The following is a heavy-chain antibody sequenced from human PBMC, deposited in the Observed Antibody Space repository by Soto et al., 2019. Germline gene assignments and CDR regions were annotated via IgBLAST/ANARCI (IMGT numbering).Heavy chain of an antibody. D-gene: IGHD6-19*01. Sequence: XXTLSLPFAVSSGSISSSNWCSWVRQPPGKGLEWIGEIYHTASTNYHPSLKSRVTISVDKSKNQFSLKLSSVTAAEPAVYYCATAGYSSGWYRPSYFDYWGQGTLVTVSS. V-gene: IGHV4-4*02. CDR2: IYHTAST. J-gene: IGHJ4*02. CDR1: SGSISSSNW. CDR3: ATAGYSSGWYRPSYFDY.